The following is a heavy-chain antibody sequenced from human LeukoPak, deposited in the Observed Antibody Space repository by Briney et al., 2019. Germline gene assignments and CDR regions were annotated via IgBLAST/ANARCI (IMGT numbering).Heavy chain of an antibody. CDR1: GGSISSSSYY. J-gene: IGHJ6*03. D-gene: IGHD1-26*01. Sequence: PSETLSLTCTVSGGSISSSSYYWGWIRQPPGKGLEWIGYIYYSGSTNYNPSLKSRVTISVDTSKNQFSLKLSSVTAADTAVYYCARGIVGATPYYYYYCMDVWGKGTTVTVSS. V-gene: IGHV4-61*05. CDR2: IYYSGST. CDR3: ARGIVGATPYYYYYCMDV.